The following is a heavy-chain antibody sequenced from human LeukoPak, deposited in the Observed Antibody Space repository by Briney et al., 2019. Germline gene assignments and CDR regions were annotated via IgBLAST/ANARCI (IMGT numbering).Heavy chain of an antibody. J-gene: IGHJ4*02. CDR1: GFTVSSNY. CDR3: ARGGGAFDY. Sequence: GGSLRLSCAASGFTVSSNYMSWVRQAPGKGLEWVSSISSSSNYIYYADSVKGRFTISRDDAKNSLYLQMNSLRAEDTAVYYCARGGGAFDYWGQGTLVTVSS. CDR2: ISSSSNYI. D-gene: IGHD3-10*01. V-gene: IGHV3-21*01.